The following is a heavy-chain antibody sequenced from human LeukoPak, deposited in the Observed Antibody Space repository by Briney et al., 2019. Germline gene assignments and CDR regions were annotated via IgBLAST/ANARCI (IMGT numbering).Heavy chain of an antibody. CDR3: APGGDYCSSSSCPS. V-gene: IGHV3-72*01. J-gene: IGHJ3*01. CDR1: GFIFSDHY. CDR2: SRNKANSYTT. D-gene: IGHD2-2*01. Sequence: PGGSLRLSCAASGFIFSDHYIDWVRQAPGEGLEWVGRSRNKANSYTTEYAASVKGRFTISRDDSKNSLYLQMNSLKTGDTAVYYCAPGGDYCSSSSCPSWGQGTIVTVSS.